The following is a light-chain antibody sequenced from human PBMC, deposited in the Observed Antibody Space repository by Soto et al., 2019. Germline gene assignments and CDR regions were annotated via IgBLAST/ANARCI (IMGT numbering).Light chain of an antibody. CDR3: HQYNSWPRGT. V-gene: IGKV3-15*01. CDR1: QSVNLN. Sequence: EIMMTQSPGTLSVSPGEGATLSCTASQSVNLNLAWSQQKPGQPPRPLLYGASTRATRIPVRFRGSGSGTEFTLTVSSLQSEDSACYYCHQYNSWPRGTFGPGTNVEIK. J-gene: IGKJ3*01. CDR2: GAS.